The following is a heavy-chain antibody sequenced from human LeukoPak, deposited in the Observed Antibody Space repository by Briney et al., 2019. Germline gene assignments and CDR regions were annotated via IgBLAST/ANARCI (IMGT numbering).Heavy chain of an antibody. V-gene: IGHV3-30*04. CDR1: GFTFSGYA. J-gene: IGHJ4*02. CDR2: ISYDGSNK. D-gene: IGHD2-15*01. CDR3: ARGDCSGGSCYQLDY. Sequence: GGSLKLSCAASGFTFSGYAMHWVRQAPGKGLEWVAVISYDGSNKYFADSVKGRFTISRDNSKNTLYLQMNSLRAEDTAVYYCARGDCSGGSCYQLDYWGQGTLVTVSS.